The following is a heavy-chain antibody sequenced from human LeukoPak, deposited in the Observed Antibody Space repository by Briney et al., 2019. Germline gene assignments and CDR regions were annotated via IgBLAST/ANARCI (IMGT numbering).Heavy chain of an antibody. Sequence: PGRSLRLSCAASGFTFDDYAMHWVRHAPGKGLEWVSGISWNSAGIGYADSVKGRFTISRDNAKNSLYLKMSSLRAEDTALYYCTKDYKGYYGSGTLLEDWGQGTLVTVSS. J-gene: IGHJ4*02. CDR3: TKDYKGYYGSGTLLED. CDR2: ISWNSAGI. V-gene: IGHV3-9*01. D-gene: IGHD3-10*01. CDR1: GFTFDDYA.